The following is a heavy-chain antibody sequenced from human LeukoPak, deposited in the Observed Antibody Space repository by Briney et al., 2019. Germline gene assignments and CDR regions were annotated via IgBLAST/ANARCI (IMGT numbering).Heavy chain of an antibody. CDR2: INNDGSST. CDR3: ARSHYYESSGYFSYYYGLDV. V-gene: IGHV3-74*01. J-gene: IGHJ6*02. CDR1: GFTFSSYW. Sequence: PGGSLRLSCEASGFTFSSYWMHWVRQAPGKGLLWVSRINNDGSSTREADSVKGRITISRDNAKNTLYLQMNSLRAEDTAVYYCARSHYYESSGYFSYYYGLDVWGQGTTVTVSS. D-gene: IGHD3-22*01.